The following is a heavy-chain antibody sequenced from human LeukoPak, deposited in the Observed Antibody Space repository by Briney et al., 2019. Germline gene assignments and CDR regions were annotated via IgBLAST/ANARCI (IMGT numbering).Heavy chain of an antibody. V-gene: IGHV3-23*01. J-gene: IGHJ4*02. Sequence: GGSLRLSCAASGFTFSSYAMSWGRQAPGEGLEWVSAISGSGGRTYYEDSVKGRFTISRDNSKNTLYLQMNSLRAEDTGVYYCAKEELAAADSWGQGTLVTVSS. CDR3: AKEELAAADS. D-gene: IGHD6-13*01. CDR2: ISGSGGRT. CDR1: GFTFSSYA.